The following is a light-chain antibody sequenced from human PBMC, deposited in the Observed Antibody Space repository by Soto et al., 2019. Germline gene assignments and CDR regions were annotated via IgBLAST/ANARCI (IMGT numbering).Light chain of an antibody. Sequence: ETVLTQSPGTLSLSPGDRATLSCRASQTVSSSFLAWFQQKPGQAPRLLIYTASNRATGIPDRFSGSGSGTDFTLTFSRLEPEDFAVYYCQQYGNSPQTFGQGTKVDIK. CDR1: QTVSSSF. CDR3: QQYGNSPQT. J-gene: IGKJ1*01. V-gene: IGKV3-20*01. CDR2: TAS.